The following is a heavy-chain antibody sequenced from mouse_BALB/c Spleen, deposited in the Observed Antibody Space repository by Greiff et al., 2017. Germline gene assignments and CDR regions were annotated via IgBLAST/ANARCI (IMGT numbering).Heavy chain of an antibody. J-gene: IGHJ4*01. V-gene: IGHV3-6*02. D-gene: IGHD2-10*01. CDR1: GYSITSGYY. Sequence: EVQLQQSGPGLVKPSQSLSLTCSVTGYSITSGYYWNWIRQFPGNKLEWMGYISYDGSNNYNPSLKDRISITRDTSKNQFFLKLNSVTTEDTATYYCAREGAYYGNYGYAMDYWGQGTSVTVSS. CDR3: AREGAYYGNYGYAMDY. CDR2: ISYDGSN.